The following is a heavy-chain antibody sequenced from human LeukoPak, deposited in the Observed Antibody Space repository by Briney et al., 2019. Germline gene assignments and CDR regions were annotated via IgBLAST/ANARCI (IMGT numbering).Heavy chain of an antibody. D-gene: IGHD1-26*01. CDR2: FDPEDGET. V-gene: IGHV1-24*01. CDR3: ARGDSSGSYGSFDY. Sequence: GASVKVSCKVSGYTLTELSMHWVRQAPGKGLEWMGGFDPEDGETIYAQKFQGRVTITADESTSTAYMELSSLRSEDTAVYYCARGDSSGSYGSFDYWGQGTLVTVSS. J-gene: IGHJ4*02. CDR1: GYTLTELS.